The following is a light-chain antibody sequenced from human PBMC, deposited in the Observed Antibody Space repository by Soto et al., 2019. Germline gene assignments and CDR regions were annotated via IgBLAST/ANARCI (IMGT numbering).Light chain of an antibody. V-gene: IGKV3-20*01. Sequence: EIVLTPSPTTLSFAPGERTTLFCLASQSVSSYLAWYQQKPGQAPRLLIFGASNRATDIPDRFSGSGSGTDFTLTINRLEPEDFAVYYCQHYGRSLWTFGQGTKV. CDR1: QSVSSY. CDR2: GAS. CDR3: QHYGRSLWT. J-gene: IGKJ1*01.